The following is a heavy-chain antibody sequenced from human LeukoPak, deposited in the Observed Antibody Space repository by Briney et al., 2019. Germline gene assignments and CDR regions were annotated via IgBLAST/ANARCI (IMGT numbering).Heavy chain of an antibody. CDR2: ISGSGGST. V-gene: IGHV3-23*01. CDR3: AKDAIYYYDSSGYVEY. CDR1: RFTFSSYA. J-gene: IGHJ4*02. D-gene: IGHD3-22*01. Sequence: GGSLRLSCAASRFTFSSYAMSWVRQAPGKGLEWVSAISGSGGSTYYADSVKGRFTISRDNSKNTLYLQMNSLRAEDTAVYYCAKDAIYYYDSSGYVEYWGQGTLVTVSS.